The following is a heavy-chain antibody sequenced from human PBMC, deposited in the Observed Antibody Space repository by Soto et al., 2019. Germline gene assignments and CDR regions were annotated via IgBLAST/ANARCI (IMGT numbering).Heavy chain of an antibody. CDR3: ARSEGYSYGYDAFDI. J-gene: IGHJ3*02. CDR1: GFTFTSSA. Sequence: GASVKVSCKASGFTFTSSAVQWVRQARGQRLEWIGWIVVGSGNTNYAQKFQERVTITRDMSTSTAYMELSSLRSEDTAVYYCARSEGYSYGYDAFDIWGQGTMVTVSS. CDR2: IVVGSGNT. D-gene: IGHD5-18*01. V-gene: IGHV1-58*01.